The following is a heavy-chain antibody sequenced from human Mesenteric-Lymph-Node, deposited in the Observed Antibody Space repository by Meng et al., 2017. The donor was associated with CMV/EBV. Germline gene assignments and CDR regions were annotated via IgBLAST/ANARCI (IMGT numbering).Heavy chain of an antibody. Sequence: YTLTELSMHWVRQAPGKGLEWMGGLDPEDGETIYAQKFQGRVTMTEDTSTDTAYMELSSLRSEDTAVYYCATVPYCSSTSCYYYFDYWGQGTLVTVSS. D-gene: IGHD2-2*01. CDR3: ATVPYCSSTSCYYYFDY. V-gene: IGHV1-24*01. CDR1: YTLTELS. CDR2: LDPEDGET. J-gene: IGHJ4*02.